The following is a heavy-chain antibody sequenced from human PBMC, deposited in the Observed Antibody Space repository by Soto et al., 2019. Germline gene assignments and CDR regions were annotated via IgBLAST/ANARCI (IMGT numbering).Heavy chain of an antibody. CDR1: GSTFSTLD. CDR3: ARYIFGQGFIS. D-gene: IGHD3-3*02. Sequence: QVQLVQSGAEVKKPGASVKVSCKASGSTFSTLDLNWVREAPGQGLDWMGWMHANTGLTGHAQKFQGRLSMTRDTSISTAYVELSSLRADDTAVYYCARYIFGQGFISWGQGTLVTVS. J-gene: IGHJ4*02. CDR2: MHANTGLT. V-gene: IGHV1-8*01.